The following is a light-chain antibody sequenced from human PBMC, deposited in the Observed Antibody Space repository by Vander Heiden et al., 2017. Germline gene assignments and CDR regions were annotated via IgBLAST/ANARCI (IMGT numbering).Light chain of an antibody. Sequence: DIQMTQSPSSLSASVGDRVTITCRASQSISSYLNWYQQKPGKAPKLLIYAASSLQSGVPSRFSASGSGTDFTLTISSLQPEDFATYYCQQSYSTPRLTFGGGTKVEIK. J-gene: IGKJ4*01. CDR3: QQSYSTPRLT. CDR2: AAS. CDR1: QSISSY. V-gene: IGKV1-39*01.